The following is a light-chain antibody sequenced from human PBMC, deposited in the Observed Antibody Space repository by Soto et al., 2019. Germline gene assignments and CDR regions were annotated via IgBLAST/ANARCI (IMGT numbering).Light chain of an antibody. CDR2: KAS. Sequence: DIQMTQSPSTLSASVGDRVTITCRASQSISSWLAWYQQKPGKAPKLLIYKASSLESGVPSRFSGSGSGTELTLTNSSLQPDDFATYYCQQYNSYPFTFGPGTKVDIK. J-gene: IGKJ3*01. CDR1: QSISSW. V-gene: IGKV1-5*03. CDR3: QQYNSYPFT.